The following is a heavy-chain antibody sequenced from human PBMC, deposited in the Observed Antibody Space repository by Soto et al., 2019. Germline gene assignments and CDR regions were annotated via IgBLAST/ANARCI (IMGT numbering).Heavy chain of an antibody. Sequence: GAAGKVSLKACCCTLSKHGINWGRQAPGQGLEWMGWISAYNGNTNYAQKLQGRVTMTTDTSTSTAYMELRSLRSDDTAVYYCARWATRSGYFDYWAQGTLVTVSS. CDR2: ISAYNGNT. CDR1: CCTLSKHG. V-gene: IGHV1-18*01. J-gene: IGHJ4*02. D-gene: IGHD1-1*01. CDR3: ARWATRSGYFDY.